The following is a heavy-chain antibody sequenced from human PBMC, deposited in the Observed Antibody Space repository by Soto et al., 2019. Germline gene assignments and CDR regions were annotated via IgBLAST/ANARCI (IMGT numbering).Heavy chain of an antibody. D-gene: IGHD3-22*01. Sequence: GGSLRLSCAASGVTFSSYGMHWVRQAPGKGLEWVAVISYDGSNKYYADSVKGRFTISRDNSKNTLYLQMNSLRAEDTAVYYCAKDRLITMIVVVTPSFDYWGQGTLVTVSS. J-gene: IGHJ4*02. CDR2: ISYDGSNK. V-gene: IGHV3-30*18. CDR1: GVTFSSYG. CDR3: AKDRLITMIVVVTPSFDY.